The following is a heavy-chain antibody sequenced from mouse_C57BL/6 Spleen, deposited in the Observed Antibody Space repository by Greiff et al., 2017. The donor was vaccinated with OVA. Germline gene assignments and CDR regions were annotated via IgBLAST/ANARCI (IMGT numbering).Heavy chain of an antibody. Sequence: EVHLVESGGGLVKPGGSLKLSCAASGFTFSDYGMHWVRQAPEKGLEWVAYISSGSSTIYYADTVKGRVTISRDNAKNTLFLQMTSLRSEDTAMYYCARRDYYGSSWGYFDVWGTGTTVTVSS. V-gene: IGHV5-17*01. J-gene: IGHJ1*03. CDR3: ARRDYYGSSWGYFDV. D-gene: IGHD1-1*01. CDR1: GFTFSDYG. CDR2: ISSGSSTI.